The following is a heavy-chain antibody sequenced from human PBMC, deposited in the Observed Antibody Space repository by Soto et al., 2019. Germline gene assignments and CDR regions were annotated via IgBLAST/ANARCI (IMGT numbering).Heavy chain of an antibody. CDR2: TYYRSKWYN. D-gene: IGHD1-26*01. Sequence: SQTLSLTCGISGDSVPSNSAAWNWLRQSPSRGLEWLGRTYYRSKWYNDYAVSVESRITINPDTSKNHFSLQLNFVTPEDTAVYFCARGEQYSGRIFDYWGQGTLVTSPQ. V-gene: IGHV6-1*01. J-gene: IGHJ4*02. CDR3: ARGEQYSGRIFDY. CDR1: GDSVPSNSAA.